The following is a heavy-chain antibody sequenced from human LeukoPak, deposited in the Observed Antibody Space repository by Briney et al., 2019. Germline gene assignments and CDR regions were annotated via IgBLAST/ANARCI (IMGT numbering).Heavy chain of an antibody. Sequence: EASVKVSCKASSYSFSTFGISWVRQAPGQGLEWMGWISADNGNTHYAQKLQGRVTMTTDTSTSTAYMELRSLRSDDTAVYYCARTSGSRDYYDSSGYYIDYWGQGTRVTVS. D-gene: IGHD3-22*01. J-gene: IGHJ4*02. CDR2: ISADNGNT. CDR3: ARTSGSRDYYDSSGYYIDY. V-gene: IGHV1-18*01. CDR1: SYSFSTFG.